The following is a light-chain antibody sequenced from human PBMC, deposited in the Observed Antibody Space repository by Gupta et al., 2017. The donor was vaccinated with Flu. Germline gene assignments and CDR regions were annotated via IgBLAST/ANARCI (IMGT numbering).Light chain of an antibody. Sequence: VTSSCTGTTSDVGGYNYVSWYQQHPGKAPNLMIYAVTERPSGVPARFSGSKSGNTASLTVSGLQAEDEADYFCSSYGGSNNLWVFGGGTKLTVL. CDR1: TSDVGGYNY. J-gene: IGLJ3*02. V-gene: IGLV2-8*01. CDR3: SSYGGSNNLWV. CDR2: AVT.